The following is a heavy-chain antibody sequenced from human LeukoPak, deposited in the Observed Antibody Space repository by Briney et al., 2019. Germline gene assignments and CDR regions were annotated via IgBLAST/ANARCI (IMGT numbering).Heavy chain of an antibody. CDR3: ARLSSGYITYLDY. CDR2: INPNSGGT. Sequence: VASVKVSCKASGYTFTGYYMHWVRQAPGQGLEWMGWINPNSGGTNYAQKFQGRVTVTRDTSISTAYMELSRLRSDDTAVYYCARLSSGYITYLDYWGQGTLVTVSS. V-gene: IGHV1-2*02. CDR1: GYTFTGYY. J-gene: IGHJ4*02. D-gene: IGHD5-18*01.